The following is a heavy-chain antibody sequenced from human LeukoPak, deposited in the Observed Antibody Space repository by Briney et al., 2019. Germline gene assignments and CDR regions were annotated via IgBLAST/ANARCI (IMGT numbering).Heavy chain of an antibody. CDR1: GGTFSSYA. CDR2: ILPICGTA. CDR3: ASYYVILTGPIDAFDI. D-gene: IGHD3-9*01. Sequence: ASVKVSCKASGGTFSSYAISWVRHAPRQGLEWMGGILPICGTANYAQKFQGRVTIIADESTSTAYMELSSLRSEDTAVYYCASYYVILTGPIDAFDIWGQGTMVTVSS. V-gene: IGHV1-69*13. J-gene: IGHJ3*02.